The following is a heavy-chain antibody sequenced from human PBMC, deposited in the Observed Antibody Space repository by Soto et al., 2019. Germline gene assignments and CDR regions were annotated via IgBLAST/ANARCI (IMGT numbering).Heavy chain of an antibody. J-gene: IGHJ6*02. CDR1: GYTFTGYY. D-gene: IGHD3-10*01. Sequence: EASVKVSCKASGYTFTGYYMHWVRQAPGQGLEWIGWINPNSGGTNYAQKFQGWVTMTRDTSISTAYMELSRLRSDDTAVYYCARGGSLWFGELSAYYYGMDVWGQGTTVTV. V-gene: IGHV1-2*04. CDR2: INPNSGGT. CDR3: ARGGSLWFGELSAYYYGMDV.